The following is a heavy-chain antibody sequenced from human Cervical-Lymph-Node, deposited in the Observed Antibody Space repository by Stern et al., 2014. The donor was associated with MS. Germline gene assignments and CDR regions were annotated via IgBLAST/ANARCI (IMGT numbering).Heavy chain of an antibody. CDR3: ASAYSSSHYYFDY. D-gene: IGHD6-13*01. CDR1: GFSFSRYA. V-gene: IGHV3-33*01. J-gene: IGHJ4*02. CDR2: RVYDGSNP. Sequence: DQLVESGGGVVQPGRSLRLSCAASGFSFSRYAMHWVRQAPGKGLEWVALRVYDGSNPYYADSLTGRFTISRDNFKNTLYLQMNSLRAEDTAVYYCASAYSSSHYYFDYWGQGTLVTVSS.